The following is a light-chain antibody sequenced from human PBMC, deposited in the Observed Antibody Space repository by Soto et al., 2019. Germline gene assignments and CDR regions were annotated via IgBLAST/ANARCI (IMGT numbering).Light chain of an antibody. CDR1: QSVSSK. CDR3: QQYHRYSRT. V-gene: IGKV3-15*01. CDR2: GAS. Sequence: EIVMTQSASTLSGSAGERATLSWGASQSVSSKLAWYQQKPGQAPRLLIYGASTRATGIPARFSGSGYGTEFTLTISSLQTDDFATYYCQQYHRYSRTFGQGTKVDIK. J-gene: IGKJ1*01.